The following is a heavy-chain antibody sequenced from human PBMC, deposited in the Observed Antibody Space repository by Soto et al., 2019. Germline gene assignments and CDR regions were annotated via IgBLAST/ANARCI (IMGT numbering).Heavy chain of an antibody. D-gene: IGHD1-7*01. CDR1: GYTFTSYA. V-gene: IGHV1-3*01. J-gene: IGHJ6*02. Sequence: QVQLVQSGAEVKKPGASVKVSCKASGYTFTSYAMHWVRQAPGQRLEWMGWINAGNGNTKYSQKFQGRVTITRDTSASTAYMELSSLRSEDTAVYYCARLRTGTTAYYYYGMDVWGQGTTVTVSS. CDR3: ARLRTGTTAYYYYGMDV. CDR2: INAGNGNT.